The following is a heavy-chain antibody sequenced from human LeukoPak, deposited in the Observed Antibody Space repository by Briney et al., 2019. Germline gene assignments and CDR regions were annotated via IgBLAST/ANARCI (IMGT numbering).Heavy chain of an antibody. Sequence: GGSLRLSCAVSSFTLSKSWMGWVRQARGKRLEWVANINPSGSDKYYVDSAEGRFTVSKDNAKNSVYLQMSSLRFEDMGIYNCDGWVVNAGLDSCGQGTLVSVSA. J-gene: IGHJ5*01. D-gene: IGHD2-15*01. CDR2: INPSGSDK. CDR3: DGWVVNAGLDS. CDR1: SFTLSKSW. V-gene: IGHV3-7*01.